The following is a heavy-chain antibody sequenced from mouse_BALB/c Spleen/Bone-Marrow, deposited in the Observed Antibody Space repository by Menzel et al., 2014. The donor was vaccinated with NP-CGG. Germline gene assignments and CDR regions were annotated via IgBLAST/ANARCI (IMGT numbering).Heavy chain of an antibody. V-gene: IGHV1-9*01. Sequence: QVQLQQSGAELMKPGASVKISCKATGYTFSSYWIEWVKPRPGHGLEWIGEILPGSGSTNYNEKFKGKATFTADTSSNTAYMQLSSLTSEDSAVYYCASRVGRDHAMDYWGQGTSVTVSS. CDR3: ASRVGRDHAMDY. CDR2: ILPGSGST. CDR1: GYTFSSYW. D-gene: IGHD4-1*01. J-gene: IGHJ4*01.